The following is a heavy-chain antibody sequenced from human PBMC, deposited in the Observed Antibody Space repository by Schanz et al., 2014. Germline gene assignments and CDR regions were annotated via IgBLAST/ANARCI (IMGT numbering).Heavy chain of an antibody. CDR3: ARGPSTGAFDI. V-gene: IGHV1-46*03. CDR1: GYPFTSYY. J-gene: IGHJ3*02. Sequence: QVHLEQSGPEVKKPGASVKLSCRASGYPFTSYYIHWFRQAPGQGLEWMGLINPSVGNTNYAQKFRGRVTMTRDTSTSTVYMELSSLRSEDTAVYFCARGPSTGAFDIWGQGTMVTVSS. CDR2: INPSVGNT.